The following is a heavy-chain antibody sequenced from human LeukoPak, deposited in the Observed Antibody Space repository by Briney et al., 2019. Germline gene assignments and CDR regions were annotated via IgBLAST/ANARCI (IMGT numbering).Heavy chain of an antibody. V-gene: IGHV1-46*01. CDR1: GYTFTSYY. CDR2: INPSGGST. Sequence: GASVKVSCKASGYTFTSYYMHWVRQAPGQGLEWMGIINPSGGSTSYAQKFQGRVTMTRDMSTSTVYMELSSLRSEDTAVYYCARVNTQYGDYAAFDYWGQGTLVTVSS. CDR3: ARVNTQYGDYAAFDY. D-gene: IGHD4-17*01. J-gene: IGHJ4*02.